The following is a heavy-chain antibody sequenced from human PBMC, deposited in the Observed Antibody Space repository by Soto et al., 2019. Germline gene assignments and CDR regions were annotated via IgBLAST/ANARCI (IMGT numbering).Heavy chain of an antibody. D-gene: IGHD3-22*01. V-gene: IGHV3-30*18. Sequence: PGGSLRLSCAASGFTFSSYGMHWVRQAPGKGLEWVAVISYDGSNKYYADSVKGRFTISRDNSKNTLYLQMNSLRAEDTAVYYCAKRSDTYYYDSSGYLIDYWGQGTLVTVSS. CDR1: GFTFSSYG. CDR2: ISYDGSNK. CDR3: AKRSDTYYYDSSGYLIDY. J-gene: IGHJ4*02.